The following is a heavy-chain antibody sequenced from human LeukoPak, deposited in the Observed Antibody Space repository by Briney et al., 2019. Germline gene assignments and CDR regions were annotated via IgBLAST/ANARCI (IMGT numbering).Heavy chain of an antibody. CDR3: ARLTGTYYDIFGVMDV. V-gene: IGHV5-10-1*01. CDR2: IDPSDSYT. CDR1: GYSFTSYW. D-gene: IGHD3-9*01. Sequence: GESLNISFKRSGYSFTSYWISWVPQMPGKGLEWMGRIDPSDSYTNYSPSFQGHVTISADKSISTAYLQWSSLKASDTAMYYCARLTGTYYDIFGVMDVWAQGPAVTVSS. J-gene: IGHJ6*02.